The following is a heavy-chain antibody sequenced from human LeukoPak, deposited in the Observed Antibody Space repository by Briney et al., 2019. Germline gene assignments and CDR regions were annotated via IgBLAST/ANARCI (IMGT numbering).Heavy chain of an antibody. J-gene: IGHJ4*02. Sequence: SVTQSLPCTVSGGPLCLCHGGWIRHAPGKGLEWLATIYHSGSTYYHTSLQSRVNISLDTSKNQFSLKLRSLTAADTAVYFCARDGLGFDTSGFSRWGQGTLVTVSS. CDR2: IYHSGST. D-gene: IGHD3-3*01. CDR1: GGPLCLCH. V-gene: IGHV4-39*07. CDR3: ARDGLGFDTSGFSR.